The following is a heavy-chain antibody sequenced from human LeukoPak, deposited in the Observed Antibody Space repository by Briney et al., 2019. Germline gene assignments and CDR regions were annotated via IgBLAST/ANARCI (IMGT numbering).Heavy chain of an antibody. Sequence: GSLRLSCAASGFTFSDYYMSWIRQPPGKGLEWIGSIYYSGSTYYNPSLKSRVTISVDTSKNQFSLKLSSVTAADTAVYYCARTSPLSDWGQGTLVTVSS. CDR1: GFTFSDYY. CDR3: ARTSPLSD. J-gene: IGHJ4*02. CDR2: IYYSGST. V-gene: IGHV4-38-2*01.